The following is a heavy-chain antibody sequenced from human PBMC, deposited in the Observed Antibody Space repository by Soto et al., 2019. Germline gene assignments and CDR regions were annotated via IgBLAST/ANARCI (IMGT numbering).Heavy chain of an antibody. CDR2: ISYDGSNK. V-gene: IGHV3-30-3*01. CDR3: ARGDREVIALVVGVRPGEYGVDV. Sequence: QVQLVESGGGVVQPGRSLRLSCAASGFTFRNYAMHWVRQAPGKGLECVAVISYDGSNKFYRDDVKGRFTISRDNSKNTLYLQINSLSYEDTAVYYCARGDREVIALVVGVRPGEYGVDVWGQGTTVTVSS. D-gene: IGHD2-8*02. CDR1: GFTFRNYA. J-gene: IGHJ6*02.